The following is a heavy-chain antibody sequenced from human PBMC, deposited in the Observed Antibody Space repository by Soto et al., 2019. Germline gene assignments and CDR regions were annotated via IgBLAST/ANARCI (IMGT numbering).Heavy chain of an antibody. D-gene: IGHD6-19*01. J-gene: IGHJ4*02. Sequence: EVQLVESGGGLVKPGGSLRLSCAASGFTFSNAWMSWVRQAPGKGLEWVGRIKSKTDGGTTDYAAPVKGRFTISRDDSKNTLYLQMNSLKTADTAVYYCTTDYSSGWVDYWGQGTLVTVSS. CDR1: GFTFSNAW. CDR2: IKSKTDGGTT. CDR3: TTDYSSGWVDY. V-gene: IGHV3-15*01.